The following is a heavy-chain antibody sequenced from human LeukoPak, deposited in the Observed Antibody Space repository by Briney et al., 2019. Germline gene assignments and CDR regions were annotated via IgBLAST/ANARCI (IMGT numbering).Heavy chain of an antibody. J-gene: IGHJ4*02. CDR1: GGTFSSYA. CDR3: ARDTGDPGYFDY. CDR2: IIPIFGTA. Sequence: ASVKVSCKASGGTFSSYAISWVRQAPGQGLEWMGRIIPIFGTANYALKFQGRVTITTDESTSTAYMELSSLRSEDTAVYYCARDTGDPGYFDYWGQGTLVTVSS. D-gene: IGHD7-27*01. V-gene: IGHV1-69*05.